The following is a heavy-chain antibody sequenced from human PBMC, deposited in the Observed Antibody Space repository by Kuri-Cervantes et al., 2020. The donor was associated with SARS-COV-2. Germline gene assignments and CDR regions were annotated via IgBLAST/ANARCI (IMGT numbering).Heavy chain of an antibody. Sequence: SETLSLTCTVSGGSISSSSYYWGWNRQPPGKGLEWIGSIYYSGSTYYNPSLKSRVTISVDTSKNQFSLKLSSVTAADTAVYYCARLPSYYYYGMDVWGQGTTVTVSS. CDR3: ARLPSYYYYGMDV. CDR2: IYYSGST. CDR1: GGSISSSSYY. J-gene: IGHJ6*02. V-gene: IGHV4-39*01.